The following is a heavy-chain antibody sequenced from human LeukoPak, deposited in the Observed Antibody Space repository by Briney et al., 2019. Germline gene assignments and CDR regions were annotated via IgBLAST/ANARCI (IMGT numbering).Heavy chain of an antibody. D-gene: IGHD3-3*02. CDR2: VKRDGSEK. J-gene: IGHJ5*02. Sequence: GGSLRLSCAGAGFTVGNSWMNWFRQTPGNGLEWVANVKRDGSEKYVDSVKGRFTISRDIAKTSLYLQMNSLRAEDTAVYYCAREASSHFTWGQGTLVTVSS. V-gene: IGHV3-7*01. CDR3: AREASSHFT. CDR1: GFTVGNSW.